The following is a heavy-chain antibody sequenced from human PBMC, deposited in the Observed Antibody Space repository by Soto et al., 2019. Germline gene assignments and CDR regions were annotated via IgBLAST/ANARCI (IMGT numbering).Heavy chain of an antibody. Sequence: GGSLRLSCAASGFTFSSYALSWVRQAPGKGLEWVSAISGSGGSTYYADSVKGRFTISRDNSKNTLYLQMNSLRAEDTAVYYCAKDPVLRYFDWLFGPSDAFDIWGQGTMVTV. CDR3: AKDPVLRYFDWLFGPSDAFDI. V-gene: IGHV3-23*01. CDR2: ISGSGGST. CDR1: GFTFSSYA. D-gene: IGHD3-9*01. J-gene: IGHJ3*02.